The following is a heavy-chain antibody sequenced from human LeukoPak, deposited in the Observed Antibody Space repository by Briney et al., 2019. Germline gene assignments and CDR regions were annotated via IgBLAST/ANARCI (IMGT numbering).Heavy chain of an antibody. Sequence: GGSLRLSCAASGFTFPNYNINWVRQAPGKGLEWVSSISSVASYMFYADSVRGRITISRDNAKNSVYLQMNSLRAEDTAVYFCARYCSGSTCSGFYYYGMDVWGQGTTVTVS. CDR3: ARYCSGSTCSGFYYYGMDV. J-gene: IGHJ6*02. CDR2: ISSVASYM. CDR1: GFTFPNYN. D-gene: IGHD2-15*01. V-gene: IGHV3-21*01.